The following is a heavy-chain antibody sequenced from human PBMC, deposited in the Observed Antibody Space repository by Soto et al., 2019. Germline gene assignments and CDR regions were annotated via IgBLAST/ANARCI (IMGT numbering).Heavy chain of an antibody. D-gene: IGHD2-2*01. J-gene: IGHJ3*02. V-gene: IGHV4-30-2*01. Sequence: LSLTFAVSVGSISSGGYSWSWIRQPPGKVLEWIGYIYHSGSTYYNPSLKSRVTISVDRSKNQFSLKLSSVTAADTAVYYCARASSSLQVFDIWGPGTMVTV. CDR3: ARASSSLQVFDI. CDR1: VGSISSGGYS. CDR2: IYHSGST.